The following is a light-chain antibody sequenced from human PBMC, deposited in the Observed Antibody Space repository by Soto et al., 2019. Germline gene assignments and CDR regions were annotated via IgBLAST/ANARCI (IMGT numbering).Light chain of an antibody. CDR1: QTISSW. CDR2: QAS. CDR3: QQYNSYSLT. V-gene: IGKV1-5*03. J-gene: IGKJ1*01. Sequence: DIQMTPSPSPLSASLGDRVTITCRASQTISSWLAWYQQKPGEAPRLLIYQASSLETEVPSRFSGSGSGTEFTLTISSLQPGDFATYYCQQYNSYSLTCGQGTKGDIK.